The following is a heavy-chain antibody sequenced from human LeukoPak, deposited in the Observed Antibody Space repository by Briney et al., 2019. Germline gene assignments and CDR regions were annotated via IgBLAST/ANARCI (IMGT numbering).Heavy chain of an antibody. CDR2: INHSGST. CDR1: GGSFSGYY. V-gene: IGHV4-34*01. J-gene: IGHJ4*02. D-gene: IGHD6-19*01. Sequence: SETLSLTCAVYGGSFSGYYWSWIRQPPGKGLEWVGEINHSGSTNYNPSLKSRVTISVDTSKNQFSLKLSSVTAADTAVYYCAREIAVAGKNYFDYWGQGTLVTVSS. CDR3: AREIAVAGKNYFDY.